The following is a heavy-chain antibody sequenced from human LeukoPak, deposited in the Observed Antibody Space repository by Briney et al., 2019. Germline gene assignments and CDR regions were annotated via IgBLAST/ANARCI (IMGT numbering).Heavy chain of an antibody. CDR1: GFTFSSLD. V-gene: IGHV3-33*01. CDR2: IWYDGSNK. D-gene: IGHD2-2*02. Sequence: GGSLRLSCAASGFTFSSLDMHWVCQAPGKGLEWVAVIWYDGSNKYHADSVKGRFTISRDNSKNTVYLQMNSLRAEDTAVYYCARNTPNSFNGMDVWGKGTTVTVSS. CDR3: ARNTPNSFNGMDV. J-gene: IGHJ6*04.